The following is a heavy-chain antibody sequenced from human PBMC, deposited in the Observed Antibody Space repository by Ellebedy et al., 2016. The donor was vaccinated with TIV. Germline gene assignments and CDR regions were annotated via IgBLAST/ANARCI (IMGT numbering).Heavy chain of an antibody. V-gene: IGHV3-23*01. D-gene: IGHD4-17*01. CDR3: ARDWGYGDYFLDY. CDR2: ISSGGIT. CDR1: GFTFSASG. J-gene: IGHJ4*02. Sequence: GESLKISCAASGFTFSASGMTWARQAPGKGLEWVSGISSGGITYYADSVRGRFTISRDNSKNTLYLQMNSLRAEDTAVYYCARDWGYGDYFLDYWGQGTLVIVSS.